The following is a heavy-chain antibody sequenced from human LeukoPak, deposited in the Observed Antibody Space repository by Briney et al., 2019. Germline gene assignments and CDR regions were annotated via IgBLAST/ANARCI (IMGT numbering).Heavy chain of an antibody. CDR1: GGTFSSYA. J-gene: IGHJ4*02. CDR2: IIPIFGTA. D-gene: IGHD5-24*01. CDR3: ASWDRDGADY. V-gene: IGHV1-69*05. Sequence: ASVKVSCKASGGTFSSYAISWVRQAPGQGLEWMGGIIPIFGTANYAQKFQGRVTITTDESTSTAYMELNSLRSEDTAVYYCASWDRDGADYWGQGTLVTVSS.